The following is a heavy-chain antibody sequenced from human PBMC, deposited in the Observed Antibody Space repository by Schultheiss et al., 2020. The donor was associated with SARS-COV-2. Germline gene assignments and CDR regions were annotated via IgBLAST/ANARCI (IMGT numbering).Heavy chain of an antibody. CDR1: GGSFSGYY. CDR3: ARGANLGWFDP. CDR2: INHSGST. V-gene: IGHV4-34*01. J-gene: IGHJ5*02. Sequence: SETLSLTCAVYGGSFSGYYWGWVRQAPGKGLEWIGEINHSGSTNYNPSLKSRVTISVDTSKNQFSLKLSSVTAADTAVYYCARGANLGWFDPWGQGTLVTVSS.